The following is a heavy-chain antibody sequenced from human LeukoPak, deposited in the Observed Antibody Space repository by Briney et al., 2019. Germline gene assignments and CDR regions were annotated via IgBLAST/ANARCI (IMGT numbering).Heavy chain of an antibody. Sequence: SETLSLTCTVSGGSISSYYWSWIRQPPGKGLEWIGYIYYSGSTNYNPSLKCRVTISVDTSKNQFSLKLSSVTASDTAVYYCATSPVTTWWFDPWGQGTLVTVSS. CDR3: ATSPVTTWWFDP. D-gene: IGHD4-17*01. J-gene: IGHJ5*02. CDR2: IYYSGST. V-gene: IGHV4-59*08. CDR1: GGSISSYY.